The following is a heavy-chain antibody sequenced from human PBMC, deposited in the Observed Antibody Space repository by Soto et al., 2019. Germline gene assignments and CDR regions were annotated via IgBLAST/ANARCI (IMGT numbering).Heavy chain of an antibody. Sequence: EVQLVESGGGLVQPGRSLRLSCAASGFTVDDYAMHWVRQAPGKGLEWVSGISWNSETIDYADSVKGRFTISRDNAKSSLYLQMNSLRPDDTALYYCAKDMKWGGMTTIHYFDSWCQGTLVTVSS. V-gene: IGHV3-9*01. CDR2: ISWNSETI. D-gene: IGHD4-17*01. CDR1: GFTVDDYA. CDR3: AKDMKWGGMTTIHYFDS. J-gene: IGHJ4*02.